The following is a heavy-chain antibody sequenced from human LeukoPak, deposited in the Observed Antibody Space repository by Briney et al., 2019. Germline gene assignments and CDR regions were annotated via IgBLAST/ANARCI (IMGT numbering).Heavy chain of an antibody. Sequence: GRSLRLSCAASGSTFSHYGMHWVRQAPGMGLEWVAVIWFDGRKIHYPDSVKGRFTISRDNSKNTLYLQMDNLRADDTAVYYCVRGSGGDGYGYWGDYWGQGTLVTVSP. D-gene: IGHD5-24*01. CDR3: VRGSGGDGYGYWGDY. J-gene: IGHJ4*02. CDR2: IWFDGRKI. CDR1: GSTFSHYG. V-gene: IGHV3-33*01.